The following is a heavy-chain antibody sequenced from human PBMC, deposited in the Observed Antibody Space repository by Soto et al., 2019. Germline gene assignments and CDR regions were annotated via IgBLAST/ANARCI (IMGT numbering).Heavy chain of an antibody. V-gene: IGHV6-1*01. D-gene: IGHD1-26*01. J-gene: IGHJ6*02. Sequence: QSQTLSLTCAISGDRVSSNSAAWNWIRQSPSRGLEWLGRTYYRSKWYNDYAVSVKSRITINPDTSKNQFSLQLNSVTPEDTAVYYCARVLSGGSYYSKLDYYYYGMDVWGQGTTVTVSS. CDR1: GDRVSSNSAA. CDR3: ARVLSGGSYYSKLDYYYYGMDV. CDR2: TYYRSKWYN.